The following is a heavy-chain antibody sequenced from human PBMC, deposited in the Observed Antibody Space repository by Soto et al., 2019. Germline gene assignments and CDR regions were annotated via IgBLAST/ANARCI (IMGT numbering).Heavy chain of an antibody. Sequence: ASVKVSCKAPGYTFTSYYMHWVRQAPGQRLEWMGIINPSGGSTSYAQKFQGRVTMTRDTSTSTVYMELSSLRSEDTAVYYCAREMALAYYYYGMDVWGQGTTVTVSS. D-gene: IGHD3-16*02. V-gene: IGHV1-46*01. CDR1: GYTFTSYY. J-gene: IGHJ6*02. CDR2: INPSGGST. CDR3: AREMALAYYYYGMDV.